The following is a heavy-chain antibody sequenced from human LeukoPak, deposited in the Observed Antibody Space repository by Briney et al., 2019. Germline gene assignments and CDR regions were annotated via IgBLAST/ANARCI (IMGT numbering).Heavy chain of an antibody. J-gene: IGHJ3*02. CDR1: GFTFDDYG. Sequence: PGGSLRLSCAASGFTFDDYGMSWVRQAPGKGLEWVSGINWNGGSTGYADSVKGRFTISRDNAKNSLYLQMNSLRAEDTALYYCARSSYGGNGGAFDIWGQGTMVTVSS. V-gene: IGHV3-20*04. CDR2: INWNGGST. D-gene: IGHD4-23*01. CDR3: ARSSYGGNGGAFDI.